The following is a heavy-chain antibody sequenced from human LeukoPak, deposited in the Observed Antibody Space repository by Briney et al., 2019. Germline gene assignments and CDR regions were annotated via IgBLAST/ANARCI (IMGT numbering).Heavy chain of an antibody. CDR2: IYYSGST. Sequence: SETLSLTCTVSGGSISSSSYYWGWIRQPPGKGLEWIGSIYYSGSTYYNPSLKSRVAISVDTSKNQFSLKLSSVTAADTAVYYCGITFGGAIVNPFDYWGQGTLVTVSS. CDR3: GITFGGAIVNPFDY. D-gene: IGHD3-16*02. CDR1: GGSISSSSYY. V-gene: IGHV4-39*01. J-gene: IGHJ4*02.